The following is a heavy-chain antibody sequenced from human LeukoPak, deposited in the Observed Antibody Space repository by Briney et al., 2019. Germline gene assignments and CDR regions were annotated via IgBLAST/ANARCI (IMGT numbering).Heavy chain of an antibody. CDR1: GFTFSSYA. CDR3: AKDPQYYDILTGPVGRYFDY. J-gene: IGHJ4*02. V-gene: IGHV3-23*01. CDR2: ISGSVGST. D-gene: IGHD3-9*01. Sequence: PGGSLRLSCAASGFTFSSYAMSWVRQAPGNGLGWVSAISGSVGSTYYADSVKGRFTISRDNSKNTLYLQMNSLRAEDTAVYYCAKDPQYYDILTGPVGRYFDYWGQGTLVTVSS.